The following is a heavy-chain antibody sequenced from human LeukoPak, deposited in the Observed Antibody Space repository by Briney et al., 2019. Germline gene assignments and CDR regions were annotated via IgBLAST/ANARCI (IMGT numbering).Heavy chain of an antibody. CDR3: AREPSGSYTFDY. CDR1: GFTFSSYW. V-gene: IGHV3-74*01. CDR2: INSDGSST. Sequence: PGGSLRLSCAASGFTFSSYWMHWVRHAPGKGLVWVSRINSDGSSTSYADSVKGRFTISRDNAKNTLYLQMNSLRAEDTAVYYCAREPSGSYTFDYWGQGTLVTVSS. J-gene: IGHJ4*02. D-gene: IGHD1-26*01.